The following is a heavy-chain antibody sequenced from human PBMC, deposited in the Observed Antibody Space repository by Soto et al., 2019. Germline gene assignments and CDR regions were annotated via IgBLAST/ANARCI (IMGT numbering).Heavy chain of an antibody. J-gene: IGHJ4*02. D-gene: IGHD2-21*01. CDR2: ISAYSGNT. CDR1: GYTFSSYG. Sequence: QVQLVQSGAEVKKPGASVKVSCKAYGYTFSSYGLSWVRQAPGQGLEWMGWISAYSGNTVYTQRFKGRLTMATDTSTGTAYMEVRNLRSDDTAVYYGARDFYQGGGYCDYWGQGTLVTVSS. V-gene: IGHV1-18*01. CDR3: ARDFYQGGGYCDY.